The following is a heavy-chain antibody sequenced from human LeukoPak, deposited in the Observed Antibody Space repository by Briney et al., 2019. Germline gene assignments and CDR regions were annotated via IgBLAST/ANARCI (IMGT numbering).Heavy chain of an antibody. Sequence: GGSLRLSCAASGFTFSSDAMSWVRQAPGKGLEWVSAVTGSGGSTYYADSVKGRFTISRDNSKNTLYLQMNSLRAEDTAVYYCAKVGDSSGYLFGYWGQGTLVTASS. CDR1: GFTFSSDA. V-gene: IGHV3-23*01. J-gene: IGHJ4*02. CDR3: AKVGDSSGYLFGY. CDR2: VTGSGGST. D-gene: IGHD3-22*01.